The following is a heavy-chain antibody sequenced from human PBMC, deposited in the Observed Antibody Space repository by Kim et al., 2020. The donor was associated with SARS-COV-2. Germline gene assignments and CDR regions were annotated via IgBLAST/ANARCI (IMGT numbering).Heavy chain of an antibody. CDR2: ISSSSSYT. CDR1: GFTFSDYY. J-gene: IGHJ5*02. CDR3: AREQLERRGAGPGWFDP. V-gene: IGHV3-11*05. D-gene: IGHD1-1*01. Sequence: GGSLRLSCAASGFTFSDYYMSWIRQAPGKGLEWVSYISSSSSYTNYADSVKGRFTISRDNAKNSLYLQMNSLRAEDTAVYYCAREQLERRGAGPGWFDPWGQGTLVTVSS.